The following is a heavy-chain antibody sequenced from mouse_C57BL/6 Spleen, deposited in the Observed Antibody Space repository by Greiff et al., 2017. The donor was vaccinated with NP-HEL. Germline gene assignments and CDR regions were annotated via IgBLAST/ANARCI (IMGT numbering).Heavy chain of an antibody. J-gene: IGHJ3*01. D-gene: IGHD2-3*01. CDR2: IYPGDGDT. CDR3: HGYYEGFAY. V-gene: IGHV1-82*01. CDR1: GYAFSSSW. Sequence: QVQLKESGPELVKPGASVKISCKASGYAFSSSWMNWVKQRPGKGLEWIGRIYPGDGDTNYNGKFKGKATLTADKSSSTAYMQLSSLTSEDSAVYFCHGYYEGFAYWGQGTLVTVSA.